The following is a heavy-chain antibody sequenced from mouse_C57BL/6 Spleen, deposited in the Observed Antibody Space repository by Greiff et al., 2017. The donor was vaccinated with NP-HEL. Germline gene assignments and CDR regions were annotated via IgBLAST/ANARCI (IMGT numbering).Heavy chain of an antibody. Sequence: QVQLQQPGAELVRPGSSVKLSCKASGYTFTSYWMDWVKQRPGQGLEWIGNIYPSDSETHYNQKFKDKATLTVDKSSSTAYMQLSSLTSEDSAVYYWARSSGSPFAYWGQGTLVTVSA. V-gene: IGHV1-61*01. D-gene: IGHD1-1*01. CDR2: IYPSDSET. CDR1: GYTFTSYW. J-gene: IGHJ3*01. CDR3: ARSSGSPFAY.